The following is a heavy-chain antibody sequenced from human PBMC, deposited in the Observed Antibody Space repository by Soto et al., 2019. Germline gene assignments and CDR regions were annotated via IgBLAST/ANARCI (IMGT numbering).Heavy chain of an antibody. CDR3: AKGPLNYDYVWGSYRYATEFDY. D-gene: IGHD3-16*02. Sequence: EVQLLESGGGLVQPGGSLRLSCAASGFTFSSYAMSWVRQAPGKGLEWVSAISGSGGSTYYADSVKGRFTISRDNSKNPLYLQMNSLRAEDTAVYYCAKGPLNYDYVWGSYRYATEFDYWGQGTLVTVSS. CDR2: ISGSGGST. V-gene: IGHV3-23*01. J-gene: IGHJ4*02. CDR1: GFTFSSYA.